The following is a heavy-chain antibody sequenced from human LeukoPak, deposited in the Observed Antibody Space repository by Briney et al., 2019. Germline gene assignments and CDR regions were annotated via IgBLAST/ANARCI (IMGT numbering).Heavy chain of an antibody. D-gene: IGHD2-21*02. J-gene: IGHJ3*02. CDR1: GFTFSSYG. CDR2: ISYDGSNK. CDR3: AKEFGDCGGDCYPDAFDI. V-gene: IGHV3-30*18. Sequence: PGGSLRLSCAASGFTFSSYGMHWVRQAPGKGLEWVAVISYDGSNKYYADSVKGRFTISRDNSKNTLYLQMNSLRAEDTAVYYCAKEFGDCGGDCYPDAFDIWGQGTMVTVSS.